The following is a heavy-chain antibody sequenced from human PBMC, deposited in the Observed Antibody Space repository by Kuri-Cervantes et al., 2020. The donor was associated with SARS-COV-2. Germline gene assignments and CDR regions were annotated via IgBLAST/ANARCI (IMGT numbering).Heavy chain of an antibody. V-gene: IGHV5-51*01. CDR3: AIPRRDYGSGSRYGGFDY. Sequence: GESLKISRKGSGYSFTSYWISWVRQMPGKGLEWMGIIYPGDSDTRYSPSFQGQVTISADKSISTAYLQWASLKASDTAMYYCAIPRRDYGSGSRYGGFDYWGQGTLVTVSS. J-gene: IGHJ4*02. CDR2: IYPGDSDT. D-gene: IGHD3-10*01. CDR1: GYSFTSYW.